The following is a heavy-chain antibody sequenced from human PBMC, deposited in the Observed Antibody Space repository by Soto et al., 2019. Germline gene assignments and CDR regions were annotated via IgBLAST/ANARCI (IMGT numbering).Heavy chain of an antibody. J-gene: IGHJ3*02. D-gene: IGHD3-10*01. V-gene: IGHV3-64*02. CDR1: GFTFSSYA. CDR3: ARGRNPMVRGVMSNAFDI. Sequence: GGSLRLSCAASGFTFSSYAMHWVRQAPGKGLEYVSAISSNGGSTYCADSVKGRFTISRDNSKNTLYLQMGSLRAEDMAVYYCARGRNPMVRGVMSNAFDIWGQGTTVTVSS. CDR2: ISSNGGST.